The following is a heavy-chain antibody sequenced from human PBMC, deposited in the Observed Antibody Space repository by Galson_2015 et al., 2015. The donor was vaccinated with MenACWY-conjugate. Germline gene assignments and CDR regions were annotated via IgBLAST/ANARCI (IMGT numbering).Heavy chain of an antibody. CDR3: ATVGLLWFGELGSWFDP. V-gene: IGHV1-24*01. CDR1: GYTLTELS. D-gene: IGHD3-10*01. CDR2: FDPEDGET. Sequence: SVKVSCKVSGYTLTELSMHWVRQAPGKGLEWMGGFDPEDGETIYAQKFQGRVTMTEDTSTDTAYMELSSLRSEDTAVYYCATVGLLWFGELGSWFDPWGQGTLVTVSS. J-gene: IGHJ5*02.